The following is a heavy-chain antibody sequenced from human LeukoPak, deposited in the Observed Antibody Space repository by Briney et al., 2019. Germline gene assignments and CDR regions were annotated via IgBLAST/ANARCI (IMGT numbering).Heavy chain of an antibody. J-gene: IGHJ5*02. CDR1: GGSITSSSHH. Sequence: SETLSLTCTVSGGSITSSSHHWGWLRQPPGKGLEWIGSIYYSGTTYYKPSLRSRVTISVDTSKNQFYLRLTSVTAADSAMYYCARARTLYYYDSSGYYDWFNPWGQGTLVTVSS. CDR2: IYYSGTT. CDR3: ARARTLYYYDSSGYYDWFNP. D-gene: IGHD3-22*01. V-gene: IGHV4-39*07.